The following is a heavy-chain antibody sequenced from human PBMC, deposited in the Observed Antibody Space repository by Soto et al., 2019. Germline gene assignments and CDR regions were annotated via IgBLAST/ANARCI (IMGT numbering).Heavy chain of an antibody. D-gene: IGHD6-13*01. Sequence: GGSLRLSCAASGFTFSSYGMHWVRQAPGKGLEWVAVIWYDGSNKYYADSVKGRFTISRDNSKNTLYLQMNSLRAEDTAVYYCAREVGQQLGYYYYYMDVWGKGTTVTVSS. V-gene: IGHV3-33*01. J-gene: IGHJ6*03. CDR2: IWYDGSNK. CDR3: AREVGQQLGYYYYYMDV. CDR1: GFTFSSYG.